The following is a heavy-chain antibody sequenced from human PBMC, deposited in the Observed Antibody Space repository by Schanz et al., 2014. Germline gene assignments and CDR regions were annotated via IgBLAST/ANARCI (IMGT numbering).Heavy chain of an antibody. CDR3: ARAQGVIRLYYGVDV. CDR2: ISFDGRNT. Sequence: QVQLVESGGGLVKPGGSLRLSCAASGITLSGYGLHWVRQAPGKGLEWVGFISFDGRNTGYAHSVKGRFTISRDNSMNTVYLQMNSLRSDDAAVYYCARAQGVIRLYYGVDVWGQGTTVTVSS. V-gene: IGHV3-30*03. CDR1: GITLSGYG. D-gene: IGHD3-10*01. J-gene: IGHJ6*02.